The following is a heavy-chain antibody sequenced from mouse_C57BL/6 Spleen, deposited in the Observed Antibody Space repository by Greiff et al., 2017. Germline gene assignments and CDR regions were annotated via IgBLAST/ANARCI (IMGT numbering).Heavy chain of an antibody. Sequence: QVQLQQPGAELVMPGASVKLSCKASGYTFTSYWMHWVKQRPGQGLEWIGEIDPSDSYTNYNQKFKGKSTVTVDKSSSTAYMQLSSLTSEDSAVYYCARGAVVATRYFDVWGTGTTVTVSS. J-gene: IGHJ1*03. CDR3: ARGAVVATRYFDV. CDR1: GYTFTSYW. CDR2: IDPSDSYT. D-gene: IGHD1-1*01. V-gene: IGHV1-69*01.